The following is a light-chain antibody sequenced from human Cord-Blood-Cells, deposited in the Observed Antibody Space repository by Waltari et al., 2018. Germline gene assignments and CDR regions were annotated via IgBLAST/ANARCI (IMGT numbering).Light chain of an antibody. CDR2: DVS. V-gene: IGLV2-14*03. CDR1: SSNVGGYNY. Sequence: QSAQTQPASVSGSSEQSFTTSCTGTSSNVGGYNYVSWYQQPPSKAAKLRIYDVSNQPSELLKPFSRSKSGNTTTLILSGLQAEDEADYCRSYYTGSSTGVLGGVPNLTFL. CDR3: SYYTGSSTGV. J-gene: IGLJ3*02.